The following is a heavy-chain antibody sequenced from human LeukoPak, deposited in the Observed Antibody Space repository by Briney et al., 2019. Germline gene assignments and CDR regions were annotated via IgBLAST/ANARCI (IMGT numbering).Heavy chain of an antibody. Sequence: GGSLRLFCAASGFTFTTYWMSWVRQAPGKGLEWVANIKQDGSEKYYVDSVKGRFTISRDNAKNSLYLQMNSLRAEDTAVYYCAREGDYATGTRFDYWGQGSLVTVPS. CDR2: IKQDGSEK. CDR1: GFTFTTYW. V-gene: IGHV3-7*01. J-gene: IGHJ4*02. D-gene: IGHD3-10*01. CDR3: AREGDYATGTRFDY.